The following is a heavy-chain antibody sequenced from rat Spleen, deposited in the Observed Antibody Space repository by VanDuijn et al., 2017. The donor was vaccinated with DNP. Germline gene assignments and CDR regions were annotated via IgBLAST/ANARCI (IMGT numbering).Heavy chain of an antibody. Sequence: EVQLVESGGGLVQPGGSLKLSCAASGFTLSDYYMAWVRQAPTKGLEWVAYSNYAGGSTYHGDSVKGRFTISRDNAKSTLYRQMDSLRSEDMATYYCARHVLPLRVWDYWGQGVMVTVSS. J-gene: IGHJ2*01. CDR2: SNYAGGST. D-gene: IGHD1-4*01. CDR3: ARHVLPLRVWDY. V-gene: IGHV5-22*01. CDR1: GFTLSDYY.